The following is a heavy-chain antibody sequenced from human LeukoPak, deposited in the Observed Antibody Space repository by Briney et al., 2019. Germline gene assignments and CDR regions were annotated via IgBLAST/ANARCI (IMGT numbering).Heavy chain of an antibody. Sequence: GGSLRLSCTASGFTFNTYSIHWVRQAPGKGLEWVSYITSRSSTIAYADSVKGRFTISRDNAKNSLYLQMNSLRAEDTAVYYCAREVVAGATMDFWGQGTLVTVSS. CDR1: GFTFNTYS. CDR2: ITSRSSTI. V-gene: IGHV3-48*04. J-gene: IGHJ4*02. D-gene: IGHD1-26*01. CDR3: AREVVAGATMDF.